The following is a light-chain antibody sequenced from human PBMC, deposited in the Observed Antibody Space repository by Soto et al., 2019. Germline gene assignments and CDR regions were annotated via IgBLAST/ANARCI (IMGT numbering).Light chain of an antibody. J-gene: IGLJ2*01. V-gene: IGLV2-14*01. CDR3: SSYTSSSNRV. Sequence: QSALTQPASVSGSPGQSITISCTGNSRDVGGYNYVSWYQQHPGKAPKLMIYDVSNRPSGVSNRFSGSKSGNTASLTISGLQTEDDADDYCSSYTSSSNRVFGGGTKLTVL. CDR2: DVS. CDR1: SRDVGGYNY.